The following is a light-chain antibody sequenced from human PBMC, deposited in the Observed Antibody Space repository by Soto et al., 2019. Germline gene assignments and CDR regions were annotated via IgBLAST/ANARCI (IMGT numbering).Light chain of an antibody. CDR1: QSVRSS. CDR3: QQRSVWPLT. CDR2: DAS. Sequence: SLFAQASAPPALSPGGRSNLPFRATQSVRSSLAWYLQQPGQAPRLLIYDASNRAPGIPARFSGSGSGTDFTLTISRLEPEDFAVYYCQQRSVWPLTFGQGTRLEI. J-gene: IGKJ5*01. V-gene: IGKV3-11*01.